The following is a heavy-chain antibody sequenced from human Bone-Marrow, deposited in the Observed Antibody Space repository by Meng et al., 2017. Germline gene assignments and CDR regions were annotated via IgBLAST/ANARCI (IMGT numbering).Heavy chain of an antibody. D-gene: IGHD3-22*01. CDR1: GGSFSDYY. J-gene: IGHJ4*02. CDR2: INHSGST. V-gene: IGHV4-34*01. CDR3: ARGGTYYYDSSGYYMFDY. Sequence: GSLRLSCVVSGGSFSDYYWSWIRQPPGKGLEWIGEINHSGSTNYNPSLESRATISVDTSQNNLSLKLSSVTAADTAVYYCARGGTYYYDSSGYYMFDYWGQGTLVTVSS.